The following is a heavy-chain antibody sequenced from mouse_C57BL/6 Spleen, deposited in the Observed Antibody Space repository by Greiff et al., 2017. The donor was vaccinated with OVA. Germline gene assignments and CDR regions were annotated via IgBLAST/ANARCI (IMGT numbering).Heavy chain of an antibody. CDR3: ARYYYGSSHWYFDV. D-gene: IGHD1-1*01. J-gene: IGHJ1*03. Sequence: VQLQQPGAELVKPGASVKLSCKASGYTFTSYWMQWVKQRPGQGLEWIGEIDPSDSYTNYNQKFKGKATLTVDTSSSTAYMQLSSLTSEDSAVYYCARYYYGSSHWYFDVWGTGTTVTVSS. CDR2: IDPSDSYT. V-gene: IGHV1-50*01. CDR1: GYTFTSYW.